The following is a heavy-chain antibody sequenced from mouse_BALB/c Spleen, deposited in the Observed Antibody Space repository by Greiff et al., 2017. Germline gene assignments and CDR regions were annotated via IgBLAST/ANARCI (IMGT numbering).Heavy chain of an antibody. CDR2: ISYSGST. D-gene: IGHD1-1*01. Sequence: EVKLQESGPSLVKPSQTLSLTCSVTGDSITSGYWNWIRKFPGNKLEYMGYISYSGSTYYNPSLKSRISITRDTSKNQYYLQLNSVTTEDTATYYCARSLYYGICPFDYWGQGTTLTVSS. J-gene: IGHJ2*01. CDR3: ARSLYYGICPFDY. CDR1: GDSITSGY. V-gene: IGHV3-8*02.